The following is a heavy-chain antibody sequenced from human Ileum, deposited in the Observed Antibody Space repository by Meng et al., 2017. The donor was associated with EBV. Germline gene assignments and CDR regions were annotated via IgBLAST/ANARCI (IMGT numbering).Heavy chain of an antibody. Sequence: VQLVEFGGGLVKPWGSLSLSCAASGFTFSNAWMTWVRQAPGKGLEWVGRIKSTTDGGTTDYAAPVKGRFTISRDDSKNTLFLQMDSLKIEDTAVYYCEGWRYWGQGTLVTVSS. J-gene: IGHJ4*02. V-gene: IGHV3-15*01. D-gene: IGHD2-15*01. CDR3: EGWRY. CDR1: GFTFSNAW. CDR2: IKSTTDGGTT.